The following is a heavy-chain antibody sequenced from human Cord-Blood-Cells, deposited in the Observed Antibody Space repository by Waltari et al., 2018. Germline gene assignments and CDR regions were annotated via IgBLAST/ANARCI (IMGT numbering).Heavy chain of an antibody. CDR2: IYDSGST. CDR3: ARDDSSGWYKAEYFQH. CDR1: GGSISSSSYY. J-gene: IGHJ1*01. D-gene: IGHD6-19*01. Sequence: QLQLQESGPGLVKPSETLSLTCTVSGGSISSSSYYWGWIRQPPGKGLEWIGSIYDSGSTYYHPSLRSRVTISVDTSKNQFSLKLSSVTAADTAVYYCARDDSSGWYKAEYFQHWGQGTLVTVSS. V-gene: IGHV4-39*07.